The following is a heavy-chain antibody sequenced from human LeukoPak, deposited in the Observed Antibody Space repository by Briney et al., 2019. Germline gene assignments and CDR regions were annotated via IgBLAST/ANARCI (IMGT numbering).Heavy chain of an antibody. CDR3: AKEGRPVYYYYMDV. D-gene: IGHD1-14*01. CDR2: ISGSGGGT. CDR1: GFTFSSYA. V-gene: IGHV3-23*01. Sequence: GGSLRLSCAASGFTFSSYAMSWVRQAPGKGLEWVSAISGSGGGTYYADSVKGRFTISRDNSKNTLYLQMNSLRAEDTAVYYCAKEGRPVYYYYMDVWGKGTTVTISS. J-gene: IGHJ6*03.